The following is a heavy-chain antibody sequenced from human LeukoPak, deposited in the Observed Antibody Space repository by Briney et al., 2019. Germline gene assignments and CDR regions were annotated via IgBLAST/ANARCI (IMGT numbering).Heavy chain of an antibody. Sequence: ASVNLSCKGSGYTFADYHIHWVRQAPGQGLEWMGWINPKTGVTHYAQKFQDRVTMTRDLSIKTTFMDLRSLTSDDSAIFYCATALSRGGPDDAFDIWGHGTMVIVSS. J-gene: IGHJ3*02. CDR1: GYTFADYH. CDR3: ATALSRGGPDDAFDI. D-gene: IGHD3-16*01. CDR2: INPKTGVT. V-gene: IGHV1-2*02.